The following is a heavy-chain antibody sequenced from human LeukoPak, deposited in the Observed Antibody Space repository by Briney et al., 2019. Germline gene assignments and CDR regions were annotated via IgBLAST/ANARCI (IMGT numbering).Heavy chain of an antibody. Sequence: GSVTDSFMTTGYTFTRYYMHEVRPARGQGLEWMGLISAYDGNTNYEQKLQGRATMTTDTSTSTAYMDLRSLRSDDTAVYYCARNWLHYYYSSGLGSNWFDPWGQGTLVTVSS. CDR1: GYTFTRYY. D-gene: IGHD3-22*01. CDR2: ISAYDGNT. V-gene: IGHV1-18*04. J-gene: IGHJ5*02. CDR3: ARNWLHYYYSSGLGSNWFDP.